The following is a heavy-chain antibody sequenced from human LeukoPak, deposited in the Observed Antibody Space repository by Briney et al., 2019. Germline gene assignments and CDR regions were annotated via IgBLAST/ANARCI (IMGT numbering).Heavy chain of an antibody. J-gene: IGHJ6*02. Sequence: GGSLRLSCAASGFTFSTYYMSWVRQAPGKGLEWVSSINNSSSSIYYANSLRGRFTISGDNAKNSLYLQMNSLRAEDTAVYYCARANPAAAGTEGYYYGMDVWGQGTTVTVSS. CDR3: ARANPAAAGTEGYYYGMDV. CDR1: GFTFSTYY. D-gene: IGHD6-13*01. V-gene: IGHV3-21*01. CDR2: INNSSSSI.